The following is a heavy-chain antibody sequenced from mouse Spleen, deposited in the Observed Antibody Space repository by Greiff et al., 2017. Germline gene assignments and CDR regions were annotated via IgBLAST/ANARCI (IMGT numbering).Heavy chain of an antibody. V-gene: IGHV1-19*01. CDR1: GYTFTDYY. CDR2: INPYNGGT. CDR3: ARGNYVDYFDY. D-gene: IGHD2-1*01. J-gene: IGHJ2*01. Sequence: EVKLMESGPVLVKPGASVKMSCKASGYTFTDYYMNWVKQSHGKSLEWIGVINPYNGGTSYNQKFKGKATLTVDKSSSTAYMELNSLTSEDSAVYYCARGNYVDYFDYWGQGTTLTVSS.